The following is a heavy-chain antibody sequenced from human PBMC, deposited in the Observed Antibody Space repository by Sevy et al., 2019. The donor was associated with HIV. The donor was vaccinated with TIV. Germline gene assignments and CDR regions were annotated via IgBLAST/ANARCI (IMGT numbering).Heavy chain of an antibody. J-gene: IGHJ4*02. V-gene: IGHV1-24*01. D-gene: IGHD3-22*01. Sequence: ASVKVSCKISGYRLSELSMHWVRQAPGKGLEWMGRFDPEGGEIIYAQKFQGRVTVTEDTSTDTAYMELSRLRSEDTAVYYCATGREYYDENSGYFDYWGPGTLVTVSS. CDR3: ATGREYYDENSGYFDY. CDR2: FDPEGGEI. CDR1: GYRLSELS.